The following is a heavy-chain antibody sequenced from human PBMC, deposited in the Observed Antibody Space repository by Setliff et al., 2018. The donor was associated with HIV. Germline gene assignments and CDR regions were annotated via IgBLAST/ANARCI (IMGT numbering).Heavy chain of an antibody. D-gene: IGHD3-3*01. V-gene: IGHV7-4-1*02. CDR1: GYSSADYA. CDR3: ARGGTHYDFWSGYRLGYFDL. Sequence: GPSVKVSCKASGYSSADYAMNWVRQAPRQGLEWMGYINTNTGNPTYAQGFTGRFVFSFDTSVTTAYLQITGLRTEDTAVYFCARGGTHYDFWSGYRLGYFDLWGRGTLVTVSS. J-gene: IGHJ2*01. CDR2: INTNTGNP.